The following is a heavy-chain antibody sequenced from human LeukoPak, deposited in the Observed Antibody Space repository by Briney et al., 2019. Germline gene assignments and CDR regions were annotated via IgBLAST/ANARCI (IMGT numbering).Heavy chain of an antibody. CDR2: TIPIFGTA. CDR3: AREGGSGSYLDY. D-gene: IGHD3-10*01. V-gene: IGHV1-69*06. CDR1: GGTFSSYA. J-gene: IGHJ4*02. Sequence: GASVKVSCKASGGTFSSYAISWVRQAPGQGLEWMGGTIPIFGTANYAQKFQGRVTITADKSTSTAYMELSSLRSEGTAVYYCAREGGSGSYLDYWGQGTLVTVSS.